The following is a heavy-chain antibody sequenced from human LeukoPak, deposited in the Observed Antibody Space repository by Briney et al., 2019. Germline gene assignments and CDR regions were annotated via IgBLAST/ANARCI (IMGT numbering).Heavy chain of an antibody. CDR3: ASSVQYYDFWSGGTDSKTFDY. CDR2: ISSSGSTI. D-gene: IGHD3-3*01. CDR1: GFTFSDYY. Sequence: GGSLRLSCAASGFTFSDYYMSWIRQAPGKGLEWVSYISSSGSTIYYADSVKGRFTISRDNAKNSLYLQMNSLRAEDTAVYYCASSVQYYDFWSGGTDSKTFDYWGQGTLVTVSS. J-gene: IGHJ4*02. V-gene: IGHV3-11*04.